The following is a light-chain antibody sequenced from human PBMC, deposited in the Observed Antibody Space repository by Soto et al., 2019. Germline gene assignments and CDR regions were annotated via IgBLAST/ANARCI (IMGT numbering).Light chain of an antibody. CDR2: GNT. Sequence: QTVVTQPPSVSGAPGQRVTISCTGSSSNIGAGYEVHWYQHLPGKAPKLLIYGNTNRPSGVPDRFSGSKSGTSASLAITGLQAEDEADYYCQSYDSSLSAPYVFGGGTKLTVL. CDR1: SSNIGAGYE. V-gene: IGLV1-40*01. J-gene: IGLJ1*01. CDR3: QSYDSSLSAPYV.